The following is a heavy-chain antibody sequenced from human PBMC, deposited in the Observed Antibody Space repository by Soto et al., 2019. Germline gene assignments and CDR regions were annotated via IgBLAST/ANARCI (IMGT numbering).Heavy chain of an antibody. D-gene: IGHD2-2*01. CDR1: GYTFTSYG. V-gene: IGHV1-18*01. CDR3: GRGYCSSTSCYVPYYYYYMDV. Sequence: ASVKVSCKASGYTFTSYGISWVRQAPGQGLEWMGWISAYNGNTNYAQKLQGRVTMTTDTSTSTAYMELRSLRSDDTAVYYCGRGYCSSTSCYVPYYYYYMDVWGKGTTVTVSS. CDR2: ISAYNGNT. J-gene: IGHJ6*03.